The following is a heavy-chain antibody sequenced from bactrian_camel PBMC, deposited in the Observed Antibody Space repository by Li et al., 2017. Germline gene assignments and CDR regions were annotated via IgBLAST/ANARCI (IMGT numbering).Heavy chain of an antibody. CDR3: AAVPCTMVPGNPLSARPLSGWP. V-gene: IGHV3S6*01. CDR1: GFNFSTYG. Sequence: QVQLVESGGGLVQPGRSLRLSCADSGFNFSTYGMTWVRQPPGKGLEWVSSIVPDGSTYHADSVKGRFTISKDNAKNTLYLQMNSLKPEDTAMYYCAAVPCTMVPGNPLSARPLSGWPWGLGTQVTVS. CDR2: IVPDGST. J-gene: IGHJ6*01. D-gene: IGHD6*01.